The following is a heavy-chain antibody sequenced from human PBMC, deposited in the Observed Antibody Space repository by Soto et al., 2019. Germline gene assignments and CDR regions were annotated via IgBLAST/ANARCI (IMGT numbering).Heavy chain of an antibody. J-gene: IGHJ6*02. CDR3: ARLASSGWYRPNYYYYYGMDV. D-gene: IGHD6-19*01. CDR2: IYPGDSDT. V-gene: IGHV5-51*01. Sequence: GESLKLSCKGSGYSFTSYWIGWVRQMPGKGLEWMGIIYPGDSDTRYSPSFQGQVTISADKSISTAYLQWSSLKASDTAMYYCARLASSGWYRPNYYYYYGMDVWGQGTTVTVSS. CDR1: GYSFTSYW.